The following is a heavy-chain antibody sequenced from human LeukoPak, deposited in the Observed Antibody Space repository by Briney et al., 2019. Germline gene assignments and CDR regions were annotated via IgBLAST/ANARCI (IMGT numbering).Heavy chain of an antibody. CDR2: IYYSGST. J-gene: IGHJ4*02. CDR1: GGSISSYY. Sequence: SETLSLTCTVSGGSISSYYWSWIRQPPGKGLEWIGYIYYSGSTNYNPSLKSRVTISVDTSKNQFSLKLSSVTAADTAVYYCARGDIVGGLDYWGQGTLVTVSS. CDR3: ARGDIVGGLDY. V-gene: IGHV4-59*01. D-gene: IGHD2-15*01.